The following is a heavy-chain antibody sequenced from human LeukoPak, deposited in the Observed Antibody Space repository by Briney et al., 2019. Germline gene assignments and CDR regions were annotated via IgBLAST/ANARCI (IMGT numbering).Heavy chain of an antibody. CDR3: ARIATYCGGDCYYYYGMDV. J-gene: IGHJ6*02. D-gene: IGHD2-21*02. Sequence: ASVKVSCKASGGTFSSYAISWVRQAPGRGLEWMGGIIPIFGTANYAQKFQGRVTITADESTSTAYMELSSLRSEDTAVYYCARIATYCGGDCYYYYGMDVWGQGTTVTVSS. CDR1: GGTFSSYA. V-gene: IGHV1-69*13. CDR2: IIPIFGTA.